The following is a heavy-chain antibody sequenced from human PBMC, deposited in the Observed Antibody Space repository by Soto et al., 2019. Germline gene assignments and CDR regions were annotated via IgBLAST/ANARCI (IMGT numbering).Heavy chain of an antibody. D-gene: IGHD2-21*02. J-gene: IGHJ2*01. CDR2: ISGSGGST. CDR1: GFTFSGYA. CDR3: VTAGCRDFWYCDL. V-gene: IGHV3-23*01. Sequence: EVQLLESGGGLVQPGGSLRLSCAASGFTFSGYAMCWVRQAPGKGLEWVSAISGSGGSTDYADSVKGRFTITRDNSKNTRSLQMNILRAEDTAVYYCVTAGCRDFWYCDLWRRGTLVTVSS.